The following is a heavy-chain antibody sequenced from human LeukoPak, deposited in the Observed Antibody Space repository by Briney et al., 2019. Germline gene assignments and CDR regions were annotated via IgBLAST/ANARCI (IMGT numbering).Heavy chain of an antibody. V-gene: IGHV3-23*01. D-gene: IGHD3-9*01. Sequence: GGSLRLSCAASGFTFSSYAMNWVRQAPGKGLEWVSGISGSGGSTYYADSVKGRFTISRDNSKNTLYLQMNSLRAEDTAVYYCAKDMRFDWTPYYFDYWGQGTLVTVSS. CDR2: ISGSGGST. CDR3: AKDMRFDWTPYYFDY. CDR1: GFTFSSYA. J-gene: IGHJ4*02.